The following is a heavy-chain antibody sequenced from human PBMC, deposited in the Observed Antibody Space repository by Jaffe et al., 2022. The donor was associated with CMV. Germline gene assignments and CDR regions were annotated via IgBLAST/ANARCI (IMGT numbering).Heavy chain of an antibody. CDR3: ARRPRPWIAAAGTPFDY. CDR1: GGSFSGYY. Sequence: QVQLQQWGAGLLKPSETLSLTCAVYGGSFSGYYWSWIRQPPGKGLEWIGEINHSGSTNYNPSLKSRVTISVDTSKNQFSLKLSSVTAADTAVYYCARRPRPWIAAAGTPFDYWGQGTLVTVSS. D-gene: IGHD6-13*01. CDR2: INHSGST. V-gene: IGHV4-34*01. J-gene: IGHJ4*02.